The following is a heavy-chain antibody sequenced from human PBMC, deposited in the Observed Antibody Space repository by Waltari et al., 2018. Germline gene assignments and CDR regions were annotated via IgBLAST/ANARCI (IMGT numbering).Heavy chain of an antibody. J-gene: IGHJ4*02. CDR1: GFTFSPYS. V-gene: IGHV3-21*01. D-gene: IGHD4-17*01. CDR2: ISSSSLYM. CDR3: ARSSTTVTTFG. Sequence: EVQLVASGGGLVKAGGSLRLSCAAFGFTFSPYSRNWVRQAPGKGLEWVSSISSSSLYMSYADSVKGRVTISRDNAKNSLYLQMNSLRVEDTAVYYCARSSTTVTTFGWGQGTLVTVSS.